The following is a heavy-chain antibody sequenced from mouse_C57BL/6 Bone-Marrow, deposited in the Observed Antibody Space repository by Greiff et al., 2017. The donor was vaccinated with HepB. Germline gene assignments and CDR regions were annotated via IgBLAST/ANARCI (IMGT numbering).Heavy chain of an antibody. Sequence: EVQVVESGPELVKPGASVKISCKASGYSFTDYNMNWVKQSNGKSLEWIGVINPNYGTTSYNQKFKGKATLTVDQSSSTAYMQLNSLTSEDSAVYYCARKTTVVATFDYWGQGTTLTVSS. CDR1: GYSFTDYN. CDR3: ARKTTVVATFDY. V-gene: IGHV1-39*01. J-gene: IGHJ2*01. D-gene: IGHD1-1*01. CDR2: INPNYGTT.